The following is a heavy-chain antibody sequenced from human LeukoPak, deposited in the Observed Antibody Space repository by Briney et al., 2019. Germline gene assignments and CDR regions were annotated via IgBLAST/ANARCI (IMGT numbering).Heavy chain of an antibody. CDR3: AKDSSDYIAGAFDI. CDR2: ISWNSGSI. D-gene: IGHD4-11*01. V-gene: IGHV3-9*03. Sequence: GGSLRLSCAAYGFTFDDYAMHWVRQAPGKGLEWVSGISWNSGSIGYADSVKGRFAISRDNAKNSLYLQMNSLRAEDMALYYCAKDSSDYIAGAFDIWGQGTMVTVSS. J-gene: IGHJ3*02. CDR1: GFTFDDYA.